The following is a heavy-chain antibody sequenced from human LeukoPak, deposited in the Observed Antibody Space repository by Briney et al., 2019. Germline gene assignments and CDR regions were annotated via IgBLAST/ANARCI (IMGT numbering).Heavy chain of an antibody. D-gene: IGHD3-10*01. CDR3: ASSGVAEYFQH. CDR1: GGSISSSSYY. J-gene: IGHJ1*01. CDR2: IYYSGST. V-gene: IGHV4-39*01. Sequence: SETLSLTCTVSGGSISSSSYYWGWIRQPPGKGLEWIGSIYYSGSTYYNPSLKSRVTISVDTSKNQFSLKLSSVTAEDTAVYYCASSGVAEYFQHWGQGTLVTVSS.